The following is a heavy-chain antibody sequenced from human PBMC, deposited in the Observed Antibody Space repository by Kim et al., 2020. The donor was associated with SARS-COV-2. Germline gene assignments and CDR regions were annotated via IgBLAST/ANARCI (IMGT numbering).Heavy chain of an antibody. D-gene: IGHD1-20*01. Sequence: DKRYSPSLRSRFTITKDTSKSQVVLTMTNMDPVDTATYFCAHNSADIFDFWGQGTLVTVSS. CDR2: DK. V-gene: IGHV2-5*01. CDR3: AHNSADIFDF. J-gene: IGHJ4*02.